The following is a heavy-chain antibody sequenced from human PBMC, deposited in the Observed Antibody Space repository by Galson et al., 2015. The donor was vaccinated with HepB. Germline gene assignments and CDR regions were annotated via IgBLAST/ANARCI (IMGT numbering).Heavy chain of an antibody. D-gene: IGHD6-13*01. Sequence: SLRLSCAASGFTFSSYSMNWVRQAPGKGLEWVSSISSSSSYIYYADSVKGRFTISRDNAKNSLYLQMNSLRAEDAAVYYCARDRPRYSSSWYYLHDAFDIWGQGTMVTVSS. CDR2: ISSSSSYI. V-gene: IGHV3-21*01. J-gene: IGHJ3*02. CDR1: GFTFSSYS. CDR3: ARDRPRYSSSWYYLHDAFDI.